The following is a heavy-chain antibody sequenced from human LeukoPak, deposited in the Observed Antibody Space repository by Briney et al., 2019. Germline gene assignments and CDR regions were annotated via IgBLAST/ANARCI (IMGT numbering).Heavy chain of an antibody. J-gene: IGHJ4*02. CDR2: IYHSGST. V-gene: IGHV4-4*02. CDR3: ARVLKGVNTASHLGFDY. D-gene: IGHD5-18*01. CDR1: GGSISSSNW. Sequence: SGTLSLTCAVSGGSISSSNWWSWVRQPPGKGLEWIGEIYHSGSTNYNPSLKSRVTISVDKSKNQFSLKLSSVTAADTAVYYCARVLKGVNTASHLGFDYWGQGTLVTVSS.